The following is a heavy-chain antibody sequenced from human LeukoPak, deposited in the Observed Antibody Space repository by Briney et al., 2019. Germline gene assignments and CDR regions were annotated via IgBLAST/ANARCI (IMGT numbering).Heavy chain of an antibody. D-gene: IGHD2-21*02. CDR1: GFTFSSYA. V-gene: IGHV3-23*01. CDR3: AKRLIGLGEFDY. J-gene: IGHJ4*02. CDR2: ISGSGGST. Sequence: GGPLRLSCAASGFTFSSYAMSWVRQAPGKGLEWVSAISGSGGSTYYADSVKGRFTISRDNSKNTLYLQMNSLRAEDTAVYYCAKRLIGLGEFDYWGQGTLVTVSS.